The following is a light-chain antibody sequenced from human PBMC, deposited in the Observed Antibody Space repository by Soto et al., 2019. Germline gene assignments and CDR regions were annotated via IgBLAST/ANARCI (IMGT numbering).Light chain of an antibody. Sequence: IQMTQSPSSVSASVVDRVTITCRASQGISNYLAWYQQKPGELPKLVIYDASILQTGVPSRFSGSGSGTDFSLTISSLQPEDVATYFCQQYNSPPRTFGQGTKVDIK. CDR1: QGISNY. CDR3: QQYNSPPRT. CDR2: DAS. J-gene: IGKJ1*01. V-gene: IGKV1-27*01.